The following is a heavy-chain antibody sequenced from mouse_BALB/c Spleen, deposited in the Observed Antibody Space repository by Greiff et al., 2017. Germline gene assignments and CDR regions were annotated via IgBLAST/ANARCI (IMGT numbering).Heavy chain of an antibody. D-gene: IGHD2-3*01. CDR2: ISYSGST. Sequence: EVQLQQSGPGLVKPSQSLSLTCTVTGYSITSDYAWNWIRQFPGNKLEWMGYISYSGSTSYNPSLKSRISITRDTSKNQFFLQLNSVTTEDTATYYCARRGWLPPYYAMDYWGQGTSVTVSS. CDR3: ARRGWLPPYYAMDY. V-gene: IGHV3-2*02. CDR1: GYSITSDYA. J-gene: IGHJ4*01.